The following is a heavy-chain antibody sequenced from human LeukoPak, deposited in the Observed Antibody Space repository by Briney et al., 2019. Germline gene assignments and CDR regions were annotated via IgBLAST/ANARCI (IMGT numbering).Heavy chain of an antibody. CDR1: GYSFTSYW. CDR3: ARRGRRGGSFYYFDY. J-gene: IGHJ4*02. V-gene: IGHV5-51*01. D-gene: IGHD6-13*01. Sequence: GESLKISCQGSGYSFTSYWIGWVRQMPGKGLEWMGIIYPGDSDTRYSPSFQGQVTISADKSISTAYLQWSSLKASDTAMYYCARRGRRGGSFYYFDYWGQGTLVTVSS. CDR2: IYPGDSDT.